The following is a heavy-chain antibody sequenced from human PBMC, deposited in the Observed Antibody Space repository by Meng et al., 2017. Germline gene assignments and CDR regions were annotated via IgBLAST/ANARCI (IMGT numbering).Heavy chain of an antibody. D-gene: IGHD6-13*01. Sequence: GGSLRLSCAASGFTFSSYAMSWVRQAPGEGLEWVSAISGSGGSTYYADSVKGRFTISRDNSKNTLYLQMNSLRAEDTAVYYCARSRFRIAAAYDAFDIWGQGTMVTVSS. CDR2: ISGSGGST. CDR3: ARSRFRIAAAYDAFDI. V-gene: IGHV3-23*01. CDR1: GFTFSSYA. J-gene: IGHJ3*02.